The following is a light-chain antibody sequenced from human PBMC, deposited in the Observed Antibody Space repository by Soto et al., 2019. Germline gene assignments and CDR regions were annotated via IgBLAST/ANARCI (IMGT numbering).Light chain of an antibody. V-gene: IGKV3-15*01. J-gene: IGKJ1*01. CDR3: QQFHNWPRT. Sequence: EILLTQSPPTLSLSPGKRATLPCRARQSMGSHVAWYQQKPGQAPRLLIYGASTRAAGIPARFSGSGSGTEFTLTITRLQSEDFAVYYCQQFHNWPRTFGQGTKVDI. CDR2: GAS. CDR1: QSMGSH.